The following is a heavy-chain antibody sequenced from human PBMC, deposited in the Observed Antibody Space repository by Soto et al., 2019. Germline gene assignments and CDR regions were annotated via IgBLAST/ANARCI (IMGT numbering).Heavy chain of an antibody. D-gene: IGHD5-12*01. V-gene: IGHV1-18*01. CDR1: GYTFFTYD. J-gene: IGHJ5*02. CDR3: ARHHGPTTSENWFDP. CDR2: ISTYSGDT. Sequence: QVHLVQSGVEVKTPGASVKVSCQASGYTFFTYDISWVRQAPGQVLEWMGWISTYSGDTKYAQKFQGSVPMTTDTSTTTAYLELRSLRSYDTSVYYCARHHGPTTSENWFDPWGQGTLVTVSS.